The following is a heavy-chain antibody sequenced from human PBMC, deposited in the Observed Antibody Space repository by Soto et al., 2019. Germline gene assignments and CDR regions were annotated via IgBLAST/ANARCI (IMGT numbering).Heavy chain of an antibody. J-gene: IGHJ5*02. CDR1: GYTFTSYA. Sequence: ASVKVSCKASGYTFTSYAMHWVRQAPGQRLEWMGWINAGNGNTKYSQKFQGRVTITRDTSASTAYMELSSLRSEDTAVYYCARARRSCVGGSGSYFYPSWTNNWFDPWGQGTLVTVSS. CDR2: INAGNGNT. CDR3: ARARRSCVGGSGSYFYPSWTNNWFDP. V-gene: IGHV1-3*01. D-gene: IGHD3-10*01.